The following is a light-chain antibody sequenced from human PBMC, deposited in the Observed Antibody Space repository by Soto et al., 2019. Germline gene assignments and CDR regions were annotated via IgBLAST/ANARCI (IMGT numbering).Light chain of an antibody. Sequence: QSVLTQPPSASGTPGQRVTISCSGSSSNIGSRPVNWYQQLPGTAPKLLLYSDNQRPSGVPDRFSGSKSGTSASLAISGLQSEDAADYYCASWDDSLNGDVVFGGGTKLTVL. CDR1: SSNIGSRP. V-gene: IGLV1-44*01. CDR2: SDN. CDR3: ASWDDSLNGDVV. J-gene: IGLJ2*01.